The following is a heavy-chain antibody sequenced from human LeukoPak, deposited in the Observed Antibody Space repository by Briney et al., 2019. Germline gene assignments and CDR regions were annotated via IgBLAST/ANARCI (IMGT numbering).Heavy chain of an antibody. V-gene: IGHV3-48*03. CDR1: GFTFSSYE. J-gene: IGHJ4*02. D-gene: IGHD3-9*01. CDR3: ARDGGYYDILIGYLSPYFDY. Sequence: GGSLRLSCAASGFTFSSYEMNWVRQAPGKGLEWVSYISSSGSTIYYADSVKGRFTISRDNAKNSLYLQMNSLRAEDTAVYYCARDGGYYDILIGYLSPYFDYWGQGTLVTVSS. CDR2: ISSSGSTI.